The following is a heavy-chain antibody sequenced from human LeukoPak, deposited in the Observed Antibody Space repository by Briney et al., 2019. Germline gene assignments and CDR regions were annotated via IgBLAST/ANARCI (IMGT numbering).Heavy chain of an antibody. CDR2: INHSGST. V-gene: IGHV4-34*01. CDR3: ARGTLRDGLRKHLYYFDY. Sequence: PSETLSLTCAVYGGSFSGYYWSWIRQPPGKGLEWIGEINHSGSTNYNPSIKSRVTISVDPSKNQFSLKLTSVTAPDTAVYYCARGTLRDGLRKHLYYFDYWGQGTLVPVSS. CDR1: GGSFSGYY. D-gene: IGHD4-17*01. J-gene: IGHJ4*02.